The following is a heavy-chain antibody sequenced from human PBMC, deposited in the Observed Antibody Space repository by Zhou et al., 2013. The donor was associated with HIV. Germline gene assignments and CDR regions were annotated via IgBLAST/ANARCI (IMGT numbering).Heavy chain of an antibody. CDR1: GYTFTGHY. CDR2: INPNNGGT. J-gene: IGHJ6*03. CDR3: ARDIVVVVTVSDSSYYYYMDV. V-gene: IGHV1-2*02. D-gene: IGHD2-15*01. Sequence: QVQLMQSGAEVKKPGASVKVSCEASGYTFTGHYMHWVRQAPGQGLEWVGWINPNNGGTNYAQKFQGRVTMTRDTSISTAYMELSRLRSDDTAVYFCARDIVVVVTVSDSSYYYYMDVWGKGTTVTVSS.